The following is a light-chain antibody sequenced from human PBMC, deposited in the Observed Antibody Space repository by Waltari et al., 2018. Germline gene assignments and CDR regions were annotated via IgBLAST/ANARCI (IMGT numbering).Light chain of an antibody. V-gene: IGLV2-8*01. CDR1: SSDVGTYNA. Sequence: QSALTQPPSASGAPGQSVSISCTGTSSDVGTYNAVPWYQQHPCKAPNLIIYDVSERPSGVPDRFSGSKSANTASLTVSGLQAEDEADYYCNSYAGSNSVVFGGGTKLTVL. J-gene: IGLJ3*02. CDR2: DVS. CDR3: NSYAGSNSVV.